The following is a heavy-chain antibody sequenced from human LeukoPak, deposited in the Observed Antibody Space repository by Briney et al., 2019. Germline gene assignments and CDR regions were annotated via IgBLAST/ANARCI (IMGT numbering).Heavy chain of an antibody. Sequence: SVKVSCKASGGTFSSYAIGWVRQAPGQGLEWMGRIIPIFGTANYAQKFQGRVTITTDESTSTAYMELSSLSSDVTDVYYCALPRGRTNWFDPWGQGTLVTVSS. CDR1: GGTFSSYA. J-gene: IGHJ5*02. CDR2: IIPIFGTA. V-gene: IGHV1-69*05. D-gene: IGHD1-14*01. CDR3: ALPRGRTNWFDP.